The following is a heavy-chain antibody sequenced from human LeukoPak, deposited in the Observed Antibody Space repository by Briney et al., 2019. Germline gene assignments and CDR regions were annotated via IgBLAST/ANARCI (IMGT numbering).Heavy chain of an antibody. CDR3: AKGNQGSPYYFDY. CDR1: GFTFSSYS. D-gene: IGHD1-14*01. J-gene: IGHJ4*02. Sequence: GGSLRLSCAASGFTFSSYSMNWVRQAPGKGLEWVSSISRSSYIYYADSVKGRFTISRDNSKNTLYLQMNSLRAEDTAVYYCAKGNQGSPYYFDYWGQGTLVTVSS. CDR2: ISRSSYI. V-gene: IGHV3-21*04.